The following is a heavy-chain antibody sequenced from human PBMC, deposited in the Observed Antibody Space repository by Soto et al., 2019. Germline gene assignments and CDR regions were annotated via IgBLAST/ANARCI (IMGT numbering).Heavy chain of an antibody. D-gene: IGHD5-18*01. CDR2: IYYTRVT. Sequence: QLQLQESGPGLAKPSETLFLTCTVSGDSISRSSSYYWGWIRQAPWKALEWTGRIYYTRVTYYNPSLKSRVAISVYTSKNQCSLKLRSVTAAAMAVYYCESRVSRVRAYLGEWGQGTLVTVSS. V-gene: IGHV4-39*01. J-gene: IGHJ4*02. CDR3: ESRVSRVRAYLGE. CDR1: GDSISRSSSYY.